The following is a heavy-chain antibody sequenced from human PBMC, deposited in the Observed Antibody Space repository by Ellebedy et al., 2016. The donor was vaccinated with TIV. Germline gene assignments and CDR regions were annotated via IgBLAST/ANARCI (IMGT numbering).Heavy chain of an antibody. D-gene: IGHD3-10*01. CDR2: INPSGGST. Sequence: ASVKVSXXASGYTFTSYYMHWVRQAPGQGLEWMGIINPSGGSTSYAQKFQGRVTMTRDTSTSTVYMELSSLRSEDTAVYYCASMGNVNSGAFDIWGQGTMVTVSS. V-gene: IGHV1-46*01. J-gene: IGHJ3*02. CDR1: GYTFTSYY. CDR3: ASMGNVNSGAFDI.